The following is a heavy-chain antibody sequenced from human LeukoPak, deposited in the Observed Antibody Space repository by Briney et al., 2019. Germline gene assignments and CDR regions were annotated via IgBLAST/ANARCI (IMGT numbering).Heavy chain of an antibody. CDR1: GFTFTTYA. Sequence: SGGSLRLSCAASGFTFTTYAFHWVRLAPVKGLEWVATVSFDGTTKSYADPVKGRFTMSRDSSKNTLYLQMNSLSPEGTAVYFCARDQTVGTTIAYYMDLWGKGTTVTVSS. CDR2: VSFDGTTK. CDR3: ARDQTVGTTIAYYMDL. J-gene: IGHJ6*03. V-gene: IGHV3-30*04. D-gene: IGHD4-23*01.